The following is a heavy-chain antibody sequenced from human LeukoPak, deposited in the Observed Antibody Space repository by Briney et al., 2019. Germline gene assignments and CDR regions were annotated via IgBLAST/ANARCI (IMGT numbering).Heavy chain of an antibody. D-gene: IGHD1-26*01. CDR1: GYSISSDYF. V-gene: IGHV4-38-2*02. CDR2: MYHTGST. CDR3: ARDGGSYFVDY. Sequence: SETLSLTCTVSGYSISSDYFWGWIRQPPGKGLEWIGSMYHTGSTYYNPSLKSRVTISVDTSKNQFSLKLSSVTAADTAVYYCARDGGSYFVDYWGQGTLVTVSS. J-gene: IGHJ4*02.